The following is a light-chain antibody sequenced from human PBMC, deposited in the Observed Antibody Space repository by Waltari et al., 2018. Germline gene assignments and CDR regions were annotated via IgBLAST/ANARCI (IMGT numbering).Light chain of an antibody. CDR2: DAP. Sequence: VLTHSPAGLTLSPADRATLPGRVSQSVSSYLARYQQKHGQAPRLYIYDAPNGATGIRSRFSGSGSETDFTLTISSPEPEEIEVYYCKQRSKWPWTFGQGTKVEIK. V-gene: IGKV3-11*01. CDR3: KQRSKWPWT. CDR1: QSVSSY. J-gene: IGKJ1*01.